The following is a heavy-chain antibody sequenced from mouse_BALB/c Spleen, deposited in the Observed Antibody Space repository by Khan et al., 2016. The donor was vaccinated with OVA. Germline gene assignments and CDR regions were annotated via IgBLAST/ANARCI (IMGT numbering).Heavy chain of an antibody. CDR1: GFSLTNYG. CDR2: IWGGGDT. V-gene: IGHV2-6-7*01. J-gene: IGHJ4*01. D-gene: IGHD2-14*01. Sequence: VQLQESGPGLVAPSQSLSITCTISGFSLTNYGVHWVRQPPGKGLVWLGMIWGGGDTDYNSTLKSRLSISKDNSKSQVFLKMNSLQTDDTAMYYCARAYYRYDDYDAMDYWGQGTSVTVSS. CDR3: ARAYYRYDDYDAMDY.